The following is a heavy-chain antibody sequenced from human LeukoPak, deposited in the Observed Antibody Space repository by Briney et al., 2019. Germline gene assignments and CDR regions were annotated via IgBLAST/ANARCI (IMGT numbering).Heavy chain of an antibody. J-gene: IGHJ5*01. Sequence: SETLSLTCTVSGDSINSYYWNWIRQPANKNLEWIGRIFTSGSTNYNPSLKSRVTMSVDLSGNKFSLNVTSVTAADTAVYFCAREIRPIFGAVTSNAGFGSWGPGILVTVSS. CDR3: AREIRPIFGAVTSNAGFGS. V-gene: IGHV4-4*07. CDR1: GDSINSYY. CDR2: IFTSGST. D-gene: IGHD3-3*01.